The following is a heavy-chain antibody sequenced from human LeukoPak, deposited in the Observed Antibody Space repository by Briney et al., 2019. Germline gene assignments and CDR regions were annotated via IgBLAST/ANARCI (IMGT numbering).Heavy chain of an antibody. V-gene: IGHV4-34*01. CDR2: INHSGST. D-gene: IGHD1-7*01. Sequence: PSETLSLTCAVYGGSFSGYYWSWIRQPPGKGLEWIGEINHSGSTNYNPSLKSRVTISVDTSKNQFSLKLSSVTAADTAVYYCARHYAMYNWNYNWFDPWGQGTLVTVSS. J-gene: IGHJ5*02. CDR3: ARHYAMYNWNYNWFDP. CDR1: GGSFSGYY.